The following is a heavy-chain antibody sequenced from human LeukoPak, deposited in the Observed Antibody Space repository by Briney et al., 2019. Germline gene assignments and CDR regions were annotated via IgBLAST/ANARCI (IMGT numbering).Heavy chain of an antibody. CDR3: TKELHVAVAVADYYYFYMDV. J-gene: IGHJ6*03. V-gene: IGHV3-23*01. D-gene: IGHD6-19*01. CDR1: GFSFSSFA. CDR2: NGGGNTT. Sequence: SGGSLRLSCAASGFSFSSFAMGWVRQSPGKGMEWLSNGGGNTTFYADSLKGRFTISRDNSKNTLYLHIDSLRPDDTAIYYCTKELHVAVAVADYYYFYMDVWGRGTAVTVSS.